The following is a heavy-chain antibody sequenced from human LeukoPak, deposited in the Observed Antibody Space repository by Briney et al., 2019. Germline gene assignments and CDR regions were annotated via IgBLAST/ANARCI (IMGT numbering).Heavy chain of an antibody. Sequence: GGSLRLSCAASGFTFNQYWMHWVRQAPGKGLVWVSRTHSDGSVTSYADSVKGRFTISRDNAKNTVYLQMNNLRGDDTAVYYCARSDWFDPWGQGTLVTVSS. J-gene: IGHJ5*01. CDR1: GFTFNQYW. V-gene: IGHV3-74*01. CDR2: THSDGSVT. CDR3: ARSDWFDP.